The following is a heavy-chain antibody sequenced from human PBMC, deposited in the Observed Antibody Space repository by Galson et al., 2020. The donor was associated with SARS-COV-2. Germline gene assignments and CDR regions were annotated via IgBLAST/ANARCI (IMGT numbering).Heavy chain of an antibody. J-gene: IGHJ6*03. CDR2: IHPNTGDT. CDR3: ARGRPPNYYYYYMDV. V-gene: IGHV1-2*06. Sequence: ASVKVSCKASGYIFTGNYIQWVRQAPGQGLEWMGRIHPNTGDTNYPQKFQGRVTMTRDTSISTAYMELTDLRSDDSAVYYCARGRPPNYYYYYMDVWGKGTTVTFS. CDR1: GYIFTGNY.